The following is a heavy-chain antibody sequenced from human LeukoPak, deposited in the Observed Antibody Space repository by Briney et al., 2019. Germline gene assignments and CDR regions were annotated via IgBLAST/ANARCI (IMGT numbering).Heavy chain of an antibody. Sequence: GGSLRLSCAGSGFTFDDYAMHWVRQAPGKGLEWVSFIRRKVHGGTTEYAASVKGRFSSSRDDSKSIAYLQMNSLKTEDTAVYFCTRVTYYYDNSGYFHFDSWGQGTLVTVSS. J-gene: IGHJ4*02. CDR3: TRVTYYYDNSGYFHFDS. CDR1: GFTFDDYA. D-gene: IGHD3-22*01. V-gene: IGHV3-49*04. CDR2: IRRKVHGGTT.